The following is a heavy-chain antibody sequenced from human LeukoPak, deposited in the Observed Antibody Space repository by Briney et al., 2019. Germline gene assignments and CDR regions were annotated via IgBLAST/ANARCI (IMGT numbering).Heavy chain of an antibody. CDR2: ISSSSSYI. J-gene: IGHJ3*02. D-gene: IGHD6-19*01. CDR3: ARDWQQWLVNAFDI. CDR1: GFTFSSYS. Sequence: GGSLRLSCAASGFTFSSYSMNWVRQAPGKGLEWVSSISSSSSYIYYADSVKGRFTISRDNAKNSLYLQMNSLRAENTAVYYCARDWQQWLVNAFDIWGQGTMVTVSS. V-gene: IGHV3-21*01.